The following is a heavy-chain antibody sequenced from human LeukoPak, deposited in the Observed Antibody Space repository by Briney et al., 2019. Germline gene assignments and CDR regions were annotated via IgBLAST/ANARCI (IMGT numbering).Heavy chain of an antibody. CDR1: GGSISSSSYY. Sequence: SETLSLTCTVSGGSISSSSYYWGWIRQPPGKGLEWIGSIYYSGSIYYNPSLKSRVTISVDTSKNQFSLKLSSVTAADTAVYYCARDSSSWSLRHYYGMDVWGQGTTVTVSS. CDR3: ARDSSSWSLRHYYGMDV. J-gene: IGHJ6*02. CDR2: IYYSGSI. D-gene: IGHD6-13*01. V-gene: IGHV4-39*07.